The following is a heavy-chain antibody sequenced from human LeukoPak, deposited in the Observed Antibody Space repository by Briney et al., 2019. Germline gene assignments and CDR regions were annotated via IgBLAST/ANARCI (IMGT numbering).Heavy chain of an antibody. V-gene: IGHV4-39*01. CDR3: AVETYDYVWGSYRSNWFDP. J-gene: IGHJ5*02. Sequence: LETLSLTCTVSGGSISSSSYYWGWIRQPPGTGLEWIGSIYYSGSTYYNPSLKSRVTISVDTSKNQFSLKLSSVTAADTAVYYCAVETYDYVWGSYRSNWFDPWGQGTLVTVSS. D-gene: IGHD3-16*02. CDR2: IYYSGST. CDR1: GGSISSSSYY.